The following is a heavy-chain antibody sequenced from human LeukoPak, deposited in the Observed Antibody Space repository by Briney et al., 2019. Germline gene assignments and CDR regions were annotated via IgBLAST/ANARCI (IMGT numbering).Heavy chain of an antibody. CDR1: GFLFSNYD. Sequence: QAGGSLTLSCAAGGFLFSNYDWYWVRQAPGQGLEWVSVISASGGTKDYADSVTGRFTISRANSKNTLYRQMSSLTTEDTALYYCARGPTRGSWRGEVDYWGRETLATVPS. CDR3: ARGPTRGSWRGEVDY. CDR2: ISASGGTK. D-gene: IGHD3-10*01. J-gene: IGHJ4*02. V-gene: IGHV3-23*01.